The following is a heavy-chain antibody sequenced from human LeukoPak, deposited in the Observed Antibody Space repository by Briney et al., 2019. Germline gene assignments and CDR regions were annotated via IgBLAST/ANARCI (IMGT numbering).Heavy chain of an antibody. CDR1: GFTFSRYS. D-gene: IGHD4-17*01. J-gene: IGHJ6*03. CDR2: ISSSSSTI. CDR3: ARDGSDYGDYVWYMDV. Sequence: RGSLRLSCAASGFTFSRYSTNWVRQAPGKGLEWVSYISSSSSTIYYADSVKGRFTISRDNAKNSLYLQMNSLRAEDTAVYYCARDGSDYGDYVWYMDVWGKGTTVTVSS. V-gene: IGHV3-48*01.